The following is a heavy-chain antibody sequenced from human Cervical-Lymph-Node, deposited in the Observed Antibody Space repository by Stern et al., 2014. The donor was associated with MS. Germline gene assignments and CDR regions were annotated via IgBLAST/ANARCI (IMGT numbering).Heavy chain of an antibody. CDR2: ISFDGGNK. CDR3: ARDGRTGWGNCSWTSCYVFDS. D-gene: IGHD2-2*01. CDR1: GFTFSNYG. Sequence: VQLEESGGGVVQPARSLRLSCAASGFTFSNYGVHWVRQAPGKGLEWVAAISFDGGNKYYADSVRGRFTISRDDSKNTVSLQMSSLRPDDTAVYYCARDGRTGWGNCSWTSCYVFDSWGQGSLVTVSS. V-gene: IGHV3-30-3*01. J-gene: IGHJ5*01.